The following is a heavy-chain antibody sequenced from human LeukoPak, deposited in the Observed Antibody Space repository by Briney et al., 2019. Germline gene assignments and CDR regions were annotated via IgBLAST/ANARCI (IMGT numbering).Heavy chain of an antibody. D-gene: IGHD6-19*01. CDR1: GYSLTRYW. CDR2: IYPVDSDT. V-gene: IGHV5-51*01. J-gene: IGHJ4*02. CDR3: ARHPQTYTSGWYLWDY. Sequence: GASLQISCKGSGYSLTRYWIGWVRQLPGKGLEWMGIIYPVDSDTRYSPSFQGQVTISADKSTNTAYLQWSSLKASDTAMYYCARHPQTYTSGWYLWDYWGQGTLVTVSS.